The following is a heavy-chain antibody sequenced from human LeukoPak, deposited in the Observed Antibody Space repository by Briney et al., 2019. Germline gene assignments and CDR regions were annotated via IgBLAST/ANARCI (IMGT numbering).Heavy chain of an antibody. CDR1: GYTFTGYY. V-gene: IGHV1-2*06. CDR3: ARDRDYYYGQIDY. CDR2: INPNSGGT. Sequence: GASVKVSCKASGYTFTGYYMHWVRQAPGQGLEWMGRINPNSGGTNYAQKFQGRVTMTRDTSISTAYMELSRLRSDDTAVYYCARDRDYYYGQIDYWAQGTLVTVSS. J-gene: IGHJ4*02. D-gene: IGHD3-22*01.